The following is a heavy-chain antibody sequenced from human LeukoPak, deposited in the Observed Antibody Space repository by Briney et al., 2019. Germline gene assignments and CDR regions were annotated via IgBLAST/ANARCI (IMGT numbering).Heavy chain of an antibody. CDR3: ASCLSYWYDSSGHQVRDAFDI. CDR1: GASISNYY. CDR2: VSYSGRT. J-gene: IGHJ3*02. V-gene: IGHV4-59*08. D-gene: IGHD3-22*01. Sequence: SETLSLTCTVSGASISNYYWSWIRQPPGKGLECIGYVSYSGRTNHNPSLKSRVTISADTSKNQFSLKLTSVTAADTAVYYCASCLSYWYDSSGHQVRDAFDIWGQGTRVIVSS.